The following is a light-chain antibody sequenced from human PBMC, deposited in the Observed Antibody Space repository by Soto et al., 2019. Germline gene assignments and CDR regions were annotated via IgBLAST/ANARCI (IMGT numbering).Light chain of an antibody. CDR2: EVR. CDR1: SSDVAAYNY. V-gene: IGLV2-14*01. Sequence: QSALTQPASVSGSPGQSITISCTGTSSDVAAYNYVSWYQQHPGKAPKLMIYEVRNRPSGVSDRFSGSRSGNTASLTISGLPAEDESDYYCSSYTSSSTWVFGGGTKLTVL. J-gene: IGLJ3*02. CDR3: SSYTSSSTWV.